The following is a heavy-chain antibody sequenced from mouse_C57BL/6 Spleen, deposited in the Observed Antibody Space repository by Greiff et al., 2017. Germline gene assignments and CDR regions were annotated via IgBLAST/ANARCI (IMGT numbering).Heavy chain of an antibody. CDR1: GFSLTSYA. V-gene: IGHV2-9-1*01. Sequence: VQVVESGPGLVAPSQSLSITCTVSGFSLTSYAISWVRQPPGKGLEWLGVIWTGGGTNYNSALKSRLSISKDNSKSQVFLKMNSLQTDHTARYYCARTLYDYGAWFAYWGQGTLVTVSA. CDR2: IWTGGGT. D-gene: IGHD2-4*01. J-gene: IGHJ3*01. CDR3: ARTLYDYGAWFAY.